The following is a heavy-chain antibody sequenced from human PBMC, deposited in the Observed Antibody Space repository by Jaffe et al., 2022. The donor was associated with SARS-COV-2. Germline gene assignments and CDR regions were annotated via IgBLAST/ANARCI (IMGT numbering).Heavy chain of an antibody. CDR1: GYTFTSYA. D-gene: IGHD5-12*01. Sequence: QVQLVQSGSELKKPGASVKVSCKASGYTFTSYAMNWVRQAPGQGLEWMGWINTNTGNPTYAQGFTGRFVFSLDTSVSTAYLQISSLKAEDTAVYYCARLPVVATMGGYSYGKGWDYYYGMDVWGQGTTVTVSS. CDR3: ARLPVVATMGGYSYGKGWDYYYGMDV. V-gene: IGHV7-4-1*02. J-gene: IGHJ6*02. CDR2: INTNTGNP.